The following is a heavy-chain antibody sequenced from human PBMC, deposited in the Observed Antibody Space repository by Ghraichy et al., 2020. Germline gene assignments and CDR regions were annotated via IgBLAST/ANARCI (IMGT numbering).Heavy chain of an antibody. V-gene: IGHV1-24*01. Sequence: ASVKVSCKVSGYTLTELSMHWVRQAPGKGLEWMGGFDPEDGETIYAQKFQGRVTMTEDTSTDTAYMELSSLRSEDTAVYYCATEPRGSYHRIVEYWGQGTLVTVSS. CDR1: GYTLTELS. J-gene: IGHJ4*02. CDR2: FDPEDGET. D-gene: IGHD1-26*01. CDR3: ATEPRGSYHRIVEY.